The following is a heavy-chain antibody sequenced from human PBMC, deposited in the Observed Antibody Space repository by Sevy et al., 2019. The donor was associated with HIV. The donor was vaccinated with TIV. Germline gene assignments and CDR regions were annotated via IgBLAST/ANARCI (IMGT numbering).Heavy chain of an antibody. D-gene: IGHD6-19*01. CDR1: GFTFSSYS. J-gene: IGHJ6*02. V-gene: IGHV3-33*08. CDR3: AKAVADSDYYYGLDV. Sequence: GGSLRLSCAASGFTFSSYSMHWVRQAPGKGLEWVAFIWFDGSNKYYADSVKGRFTISRDNSKNPLYLQTSSLRAEDTAVYYCAKAVADSDYYYGLDVWGQGTTVTVSS. CDR2: IWFDGSNK.